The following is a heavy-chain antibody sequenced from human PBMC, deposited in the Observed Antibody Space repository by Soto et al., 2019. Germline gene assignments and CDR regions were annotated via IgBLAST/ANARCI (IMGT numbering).Heavy chain of an antibody. CDR2: LYWDGDK. CDR1: GFSLTTTGAG. Sequence: QITLKESGPASVKPTETLTVTCTFSGFSLTTTGAGVGWVRQPPGKALEWLALLYWDGDKRYSPSLRSRLTITKDTPKNEVVLTMSNMDSVDTGTYYCFSGSFPNCFDPWGQGILVIVSS. CDR3: FSGSFPNCFDP. V-gene: IGHV2-5*02. D-gene: IGHD3-10*01. J-gene: IGHJ5*02.